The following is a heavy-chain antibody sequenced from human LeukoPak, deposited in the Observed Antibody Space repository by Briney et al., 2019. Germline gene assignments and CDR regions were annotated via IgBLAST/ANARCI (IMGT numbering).Heavy chain of an antibody. D-gene: IGHD1-26*01. Sequence: GSLRLSCAASGFTFSSYAMSWVRQAPGKGLEWVSAISGSGGSTYYADSVKGRFTISRDNSKNTLYLQMNSLRTEDTAVYYCAKVRDEWELRWYFNYWGQGTLVTVSS. CDR2: ISGSGGST. J-gene: IGHJ4*02. V-gene: IGHV3-23*01. CDR3: AKVRDEWELRWYFNY. CDR1: GFTFSSYA.